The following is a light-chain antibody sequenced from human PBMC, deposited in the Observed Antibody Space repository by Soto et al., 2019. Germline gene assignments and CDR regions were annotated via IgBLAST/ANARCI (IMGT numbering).Light chain of an antibody. CDR1: SSDFGGYNH. J-gene: IGLJ2*01. CDR3: SSYTSSTLVV. Sequence: QSVLTQPASVSGSPGQSITISCTGTSSDFGGYNHVSWYQQHPGKAPKLMIYDVTDRPSGVSNRFSGSKSGNTASLTISGLQAEDEADYYCSSYTSSTLVVFGGGTKVTVL. V-gene: IGLV2-14*03. CDR2: DVT.